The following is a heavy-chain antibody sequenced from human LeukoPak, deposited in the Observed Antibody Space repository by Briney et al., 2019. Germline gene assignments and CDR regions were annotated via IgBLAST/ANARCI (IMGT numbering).Heavy chain of an antibody. V-gene: IGHV1-18*01. CDR3: ARDRSTVTTLSWFDP. D-gene: IGHD4-17*01. CDR1: GYTFTSYG. J-gene: IGHJ5*02. CDR2: ISAYNGNT. Sequence: ASVKVSCKASGYTFTSYGISWVRQAPGQGLEWMGWISAYNGNTNYAQKLQGRVTMTTDTPTSTAYMELRSLRSDDTAVYYCARDRSTVTTLSWFDPWGQGTLVTVSS.